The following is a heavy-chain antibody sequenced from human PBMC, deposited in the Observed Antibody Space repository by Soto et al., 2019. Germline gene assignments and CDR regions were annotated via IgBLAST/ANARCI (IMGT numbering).Heavy chain of an antibody. CDR2: IIPVFGTT. J-gene: IGHJ4*02. CDR1: GDTFSGYP. Sequence: QVQLVQSGAELKKPGSSVKVSCKASGDTFSGYPINWVRQAPGEGLEWMGRIIPVFGTTNDAQRFEGRVTFTADDSTNTAYMELRGLLSEYTAVYYCARDGGFGELKYWGPGTLVTVSS. V-gene: IGHV1-69*18. D-gene: IGHD3-10*01. CDR3: ARDGGFGELKY.